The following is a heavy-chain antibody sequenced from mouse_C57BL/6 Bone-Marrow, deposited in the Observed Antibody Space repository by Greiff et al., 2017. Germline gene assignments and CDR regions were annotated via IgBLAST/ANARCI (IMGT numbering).Heavy chain of an antibody. CDR2: IDPSDSYT. CDR1: GYTFTSYW. Sequence: QVQLQQPGAELVRPGTSVKLSCKASGYTFTSYWMHWVKQRPGQGLEWIGVIDPSDSYTNYNQKFKGNATLTVDTSSSTAYMQLSSLTSEDSAVYYCVPVSWFAYWGHGTLVTVSA. CDR3: VPVSWFAY. J-gene: IGHJ3*01. V-gene: IGHV1-59*01.